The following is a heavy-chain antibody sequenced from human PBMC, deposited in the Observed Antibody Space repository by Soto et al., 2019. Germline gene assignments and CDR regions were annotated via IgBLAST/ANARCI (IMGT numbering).Heavy chain of an antibody. V-gene: IGHV3-23*01. J-gene: IGHJ4*02. CDR3: AKDPYDYIWGSYRPPHFDY. CDR2: ISGSGGST. Sequence: GGSLRLSCAASGFTFSSYAMSWVRQAPGKGLGWVSAISGSGGSTYYADSVKGRFTISRDNPKNTLYLQMNSLRAEDTAVYYCAKDPYDYIWGSYRPPHFDYWGQGTLVTVSS. D-gene: IGHD3-16*02. CDR1: GFTFSSYA.